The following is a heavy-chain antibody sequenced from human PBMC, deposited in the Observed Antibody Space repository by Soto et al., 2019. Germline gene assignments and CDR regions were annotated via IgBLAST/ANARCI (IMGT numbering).Heavy chain of an antibody. CDR2: ISAYNGNT. J-gene: IGHJ4*02. V-gene: IGHV1-18*01. CDR1: GYTLTSYG. CDR3: VGGTLSSSRDFDY. D-gene: IGHD6-6*01. Sequence: QVQLVQSGAEVKKPGASVKVSCKAPGYTLTSYGISWVRQAPGQGLEWMGWISAYNGNTNYAQKLQGRATMTTDTSTSTPYMELRSLRSADTAVYYCVGGTLSSSRDFDYWGQGTLVTVSS.